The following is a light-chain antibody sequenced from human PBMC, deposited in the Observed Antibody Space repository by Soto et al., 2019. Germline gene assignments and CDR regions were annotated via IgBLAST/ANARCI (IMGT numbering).Light chain of an antibody. CDR3: QQYNTWPPKT. CDR2: GAS. V-gene: IGKV3-15*01. CDR1: QTISSS. Sequence: EIVMTQSPATLSVSPGERATLSCWASQTISSSLAWYQQKPGQAPRLLIYGASTRATGIPARFSGSGSGTEFTLTISSLQSEDFAVYYCQQYNTWPPKTFGQGTKVEIK. J-gene: IGKJ1*01.